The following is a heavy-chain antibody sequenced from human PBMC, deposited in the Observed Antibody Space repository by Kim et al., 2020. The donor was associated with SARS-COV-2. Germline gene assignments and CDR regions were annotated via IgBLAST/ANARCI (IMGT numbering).Heavy chain of an antibody. CDR3: ARHLRNWYFDL. J-gene: IGHJ2*01. V-gene: IGHV4-39*01. CDR2: T. Sequence: TSYTPSLKGRVTISVDTSKTQFSLRLSSVTAADAAVYYCARHLRNWYFDLWGRGTLVTVSS.